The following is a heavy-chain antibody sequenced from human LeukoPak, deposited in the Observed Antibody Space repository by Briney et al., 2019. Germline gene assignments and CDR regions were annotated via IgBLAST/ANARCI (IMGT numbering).Heavy chain of an antibody. V-gene: IGHV3-30-3*01. CDR3: AILGYSSSVFDC. Sequence: GGSLRLSCAASGFTFSNYAIHWVRQAPGKGLEWAALISKDVTGTYYPDSVKGRFTISRDNSKNTLYLQMNSLRTEDTAMYYCAILGYSSSVFDCWGQGTLVTVSS. D-gene: IGHD2-2*01. CDR1: GFTFSNYA. CDR2: ISKDVTGT. J-gene: IGHJ4*02.